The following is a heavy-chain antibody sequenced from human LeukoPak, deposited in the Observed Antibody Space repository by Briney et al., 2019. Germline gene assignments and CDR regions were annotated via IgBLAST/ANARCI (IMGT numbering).Heavy chain of an antibody. Sequence: EASVKVSCKASGYTFTSHYIHWVRQAPGQGLEWMGIINPSGGSTSYAQKFQGRVTMTRDTSTSTVYMELSSLRSEDTAVYYCARIETEVDAFDIWGQGTMVTVSS. D-gene: IGHD5-24*01. CDR2: INPSGGST. V-gene: IGHV1-46*01. CDR1: GYTFTSHY. CDR3: ARIETEVDAFDI. J-gene: IGHJ3*02.